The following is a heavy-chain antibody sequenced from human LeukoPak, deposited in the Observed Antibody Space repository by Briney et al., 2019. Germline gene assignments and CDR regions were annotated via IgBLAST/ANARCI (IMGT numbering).Heavy chain of an antibody. D-gene: IGHD2-15*01. CDR1: GFMFSSYG. V-gene: IGHV3-7*01. J-gene: IGHJ3*02. CDR3: ARVSIAGSTIAFDM. Sequence: GGTLRLSCAASGFMFSSYGMTWVRQAPGKGLEWGANIKQEGSEVYYVVSVRGRFTISKYNAKNSLYLQMDSLRVEDTAVYYCARVSIAGSTIAFDMWGQGTMVTVSS. CDR2: IKQEGSEV.